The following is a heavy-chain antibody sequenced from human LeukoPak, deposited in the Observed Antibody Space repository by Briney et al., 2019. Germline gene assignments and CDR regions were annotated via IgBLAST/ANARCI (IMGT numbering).Heavy chain of an antibody. CDR3: ARDPLVGVVPAALDY. Sequence: PGGSLRLSCAASGFTFSDYYMSWIRQAPGKGLEWVSYISSSGSTIYYADSVKGRFTISRDNAKNSLYLQMNSLRAEDTAVYYCARDPLVGVVPAALDYWGQGTLVTVSS. V-gene: IGHV3-11*04. CDR1: GFTFSDYY. D-gene: IGHD2-2*01. CDR2: ISSSGSTI. J-gene: IGHJ4*02.